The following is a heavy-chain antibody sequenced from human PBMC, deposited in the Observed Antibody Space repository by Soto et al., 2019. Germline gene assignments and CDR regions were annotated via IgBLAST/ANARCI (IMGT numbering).Heavy chain of an antibody. V-gene: IGHV1-69*13. Sequence: SVKVSCKASGGTFSSYAISWVRQAPGQGLEWMGGIIPIFGTANYAQKFQGRVTITADESTSTAYMELSSPRSEDTAVYYCASTSSDDSSGYYSGGYYYYGMDVWGQGTTVTVSS. D-gene: IGHD3-22*01. J-gene: IGHJ6*02. CDR3: ASTSSDDSSGYYSGGYYYYGMDV. CDR2: IIPIFGTA. CDR1: GGTFSSYA.